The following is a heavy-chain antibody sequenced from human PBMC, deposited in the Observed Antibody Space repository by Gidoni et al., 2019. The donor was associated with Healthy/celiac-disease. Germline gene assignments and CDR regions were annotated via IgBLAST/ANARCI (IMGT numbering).Heavy chain of an antibody. CDR3: EYYSNYGMDV. Sequence: EVQLLESGGGLVQPGGSLRLSCAASGFTCSSYAMSWVRQAPGKGLEGVSAISGSGGSTYYADSVKGRFTISRDNSKNTLYLQMTSLRAEDTAVYYCEYYSNYGMDVWGQGTTVTVSS. CDR2: ISGSGGST. D-gene: IGHD4-4*01. V-gene: IGHV3-23*01. CDR1: GFTCSSYA. J-gene: IGHJ6*02.